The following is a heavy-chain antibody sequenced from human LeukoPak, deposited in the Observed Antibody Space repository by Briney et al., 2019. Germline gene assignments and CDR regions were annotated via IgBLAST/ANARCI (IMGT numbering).Heavy chain of an antibody. CDR2: INPNSGGT. V-gene: IGHV1-2*04. J-gene: IGHJ5*02. CDR1: GYTFTGYY. Sequence: ASVTVSCKASGYTFTGYYMHWVRPAPGQGLEWMGWINPNSGGTNYAQKFQGWVTMTRDTSISTAYMELSRLRSDDTAVYYCARDRVAAAGQGGNWFDPWGQGTLVTVSS. D-gene: IGHD6-13*01. CDR3: ARDRVAAAGQGGNWFDP.